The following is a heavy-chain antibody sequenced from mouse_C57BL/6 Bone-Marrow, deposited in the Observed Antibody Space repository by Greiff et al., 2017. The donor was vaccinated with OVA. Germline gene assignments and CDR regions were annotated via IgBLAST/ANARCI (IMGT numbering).Heavy chain of an antibody. J-gene: IGHJ2*01. CDR3: AILRQLRLRFSYYFDY. CDR1: GYTFTSYW. Sequence: QVQLKQPGAELVKPGASVKVSCKASGYTFTSYWMHWVKQRPGQGLEWIGRIHPSDSDTNYNQKFKGKATLTVDKSSSTAYMQLSSLTSEDSAVYYCAILRQLRLRFSYYFDYWGQGTTLTVSS. D-gene: IGHD3-2*02. V-gene: IGHV1-74*01. CDR2: IHPSDSDT.